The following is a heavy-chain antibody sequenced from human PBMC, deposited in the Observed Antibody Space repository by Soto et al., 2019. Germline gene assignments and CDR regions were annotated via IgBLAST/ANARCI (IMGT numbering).Heavy chain of an antibody. D-gene: IGHD3-22*01. Sequence: PGGSLRLSCVVSGCTFSDHHMDWVRQAPGEGLEWVARIRPKASSYTTEYAASVIGRFTISRDDSKNSLYLQMNMLITEDSAMYYCTRTVRSGSYYYSDYWGPGTLVTVSS. CDR2: IRPKASSYTT. CDR1: GCTFSDHH. J-gene: IGHJ4*02. CDR3: TRTVRSGSYYYSDY. V-gene: IGHV3-72*01.